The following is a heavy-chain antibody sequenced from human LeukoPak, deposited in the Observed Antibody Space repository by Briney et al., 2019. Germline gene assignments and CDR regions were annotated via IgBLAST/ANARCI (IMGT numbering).Heavy chain of an antibody. D-gene: IGHD6-19*01. V-gene: IGHV3-72*01. J-gene: IGHJ4*02. CDR3: ARRVIAVTGGFDY. Sequence: RGGSETLFGAASGFTFSDHYMGWVRQAPGKGLEWVDRTRNRARSYTTEYAASVKCRFIISRDDSKNSMYLQMNSLKTEDTAVYYCARRVIAVTGGFDYTGERTLVTVSS. CDR1: GFTFSDHY. CDR2: TRNRARSYTT.